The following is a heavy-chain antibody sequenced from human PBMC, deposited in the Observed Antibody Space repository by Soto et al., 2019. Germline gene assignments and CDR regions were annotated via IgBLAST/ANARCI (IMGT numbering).Heavy chain of an antibody. D-gene: IGHD2-15*01. V-gene: IGHV1-2*02. J-gene: IGHJ4*02. CDR3: ASEDCRNTNCLKGFDY. CDR2: INPESGNP. Sequence: ASVKVSCKASGYTFTDYYMPCVRQAPAQGFEWVGGINPESGNPKYVPKFQGRVTVTRDTSTSTAYMELNRLTSDDTAVYYCASEDCRNTNCLKGFDYWGQGTLVTVSS. CDR1: GYTFTDYY.